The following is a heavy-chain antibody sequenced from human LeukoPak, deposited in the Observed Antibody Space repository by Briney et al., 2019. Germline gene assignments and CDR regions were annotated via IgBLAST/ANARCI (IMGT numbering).Heavy chain of an antibody. J-gene: IGHJ4*02. CDR2: IIPIFGTA. CDR3: ARSIYGTFAFDY. CDR1: GGTFSSYA. D-gene: IGHD3-10*01. Sequence: ASVKVSCKASGGTFSSYAISWVRQAPGQGLEWMGGIIPIFGTANYAQKFQGRVTITADKSTSTAYMELSSLRSEDTAAYYCARSIYGTFAFDYWGQGTLASVSS. V-gene: IGHV1-69*06.